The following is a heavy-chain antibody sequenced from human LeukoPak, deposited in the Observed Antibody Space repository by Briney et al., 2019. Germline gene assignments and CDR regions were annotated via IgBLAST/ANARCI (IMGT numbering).Heavy chain of an antibody. J-gene: IGHJ4*02. D-gene: IGHD6-19*01. CDR1: GYTFTSYG. V-gene: IGHV1-18*01. Sequence: ASVKVSCKASGYTFTSYGISWVRQAPGQGLEWMGWISAYNGNTNYAQKLQGRVTMTTDTSASTAYMELRSLRSDDTAVYYCARCPGIAVADPSYYFDYWGQGTLVTVSS. CDR3: ARCPGIAVADPSYYFDY. CDR2: ISAYNGNT.